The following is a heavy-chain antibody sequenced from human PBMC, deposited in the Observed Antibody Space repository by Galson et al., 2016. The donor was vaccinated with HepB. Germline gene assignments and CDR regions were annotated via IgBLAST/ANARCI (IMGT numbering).Heavy chain of an antibody. CDR2: INNDGSST. V-gene: IGHV3-74*01. D-gene: IGHD6-13*01. J-gene: IGHJ4*02. Sequence: SLRLSCAASGLTFSNYWMHWVRQAPGKGLVWVSRINNDGSSTSYADSVKGRFTISRDNAKNTLFLQVNSLRDDDTAVYFCARDRDYRTTLYRGFDYWGQGIRVTVSS. CDR1: GLTFSNYW. CDR3: ARDRDYRTTLYRGFDY.